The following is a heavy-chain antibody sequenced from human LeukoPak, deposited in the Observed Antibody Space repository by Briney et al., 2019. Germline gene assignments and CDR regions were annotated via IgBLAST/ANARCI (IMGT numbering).Heavy chain of an antibody. D-gene: IGHD5-12*01. V-gene: IGHV3-7*01. CDR3: VRDGGVSGYDLLDY. Sequence: GGSLDLSCAASGLTFSNYWMSWARRAQGKGLEWVANINQDGSEEHYMDSVKARFIISRDNAKNSLSLQMDSLRAEDTAVYYCVRDGGVSGYDLLDYWGQGTLVTVSS. J-gene: IGHJ4*02. CDR1: GLTFSNYW. CDR2: INQDGSEE.